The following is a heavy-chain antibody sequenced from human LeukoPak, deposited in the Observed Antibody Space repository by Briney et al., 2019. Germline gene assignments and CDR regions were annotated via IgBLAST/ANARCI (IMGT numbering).Heavy chain of an antibody. J-gene: IGHJ4*02. Sequence: SETLSLTCAVSGGSINSGGYSWSWIRQPPGKGLEWIGYIYRSGTTHYNPSLKSRVTISADRSKNQFSLRLSSMTAADTAVYYCARANYYYDSSGYYYNYYFDSWGQGALVTVSS. CDR3: ARANYYYDSSGYYYNYYFDS. V-gene: IGHV4-30-2*01. CDR2: IYRSGTT. D-gene: IGHD3-22*01. CDR1: GGSINSGGYS.